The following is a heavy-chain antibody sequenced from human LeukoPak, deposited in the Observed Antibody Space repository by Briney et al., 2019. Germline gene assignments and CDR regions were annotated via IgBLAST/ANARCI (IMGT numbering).Heavy chain of an antibody. V-gene: IGHV4-39*07. CDR2: IYYSGST. CDR3: ARLGPAALDY. Sequence: SETLSLTCTVSVGSISSSSYYWGWIRQPPGKGLEWIVSIYYSGSTYYNPSLKSRVTISVDTCKNQFSLKLSSVTAADTAVYYCARLGPAALDYWGQGTLVTVSS. CDR1: VGSISSSSYY. D-gene: IGHD2-2*01. J-gene: IGHJ4*02.